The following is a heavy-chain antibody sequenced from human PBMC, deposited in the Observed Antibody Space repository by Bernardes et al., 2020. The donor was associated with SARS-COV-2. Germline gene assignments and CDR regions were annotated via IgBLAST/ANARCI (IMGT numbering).Heavy chain of an antibody. CDR2: SRKRGNSYVT. V-gene: IGHV3-73*01. CDR3: TRPIPNSFFYYGMDV. Sequence: GWSLILSCAASGFRLRGSAVNWVRQVPGRGLEWLGRSRKRGNSYVTVYAASVKGRFTISRDELRNMAFLQMDSLKMEDTAVYYCTRPIPNSFFYYGMDVWGQGTTVTVSS. CDR1: GFRLRGSA. J-gene: IGHJ6*02. D-gene: IGHD2-21*01.